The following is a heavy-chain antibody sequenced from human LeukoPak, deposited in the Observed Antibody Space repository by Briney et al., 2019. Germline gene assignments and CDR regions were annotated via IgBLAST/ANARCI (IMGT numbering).Heavy chain of an antibody. D-gene: IGHD3-3*01. J-gene: IGHJ4*02. V-gene: IGHV4-4*07. CDR1: GGSISSYY. CDR3: ARDVRGWSGFDY. Sequence: SETLSLTCSVSGGSISSYYWSWTRQPAGKGLEWIGRIYTTGSTDYNPPLKSRVTMSVDTSKNQFSLNLSSVTAADTAVYYCARDVRGWSGFDYWGQGTLVTVSS. CDR2: IYTTGST.